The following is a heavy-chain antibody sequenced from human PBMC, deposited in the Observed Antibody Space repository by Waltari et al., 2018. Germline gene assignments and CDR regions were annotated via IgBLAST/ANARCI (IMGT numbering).Heavy chain of an antibody. V-gene: IGHV4-61*09. D-gene: IGHD2-21*01. CDR1: GASISSGYYY. J-gene: IGHJ3*02. CDR3: ARADYCGGDCYNDAFDI. CDR2: IYTSGNT. Sequence: QVQLQESGPGLVKPSQTLSLTCTVSGASISSGYYYWTWIRQPAGKGLEWIAYIYTSGNTYYNPSLKSRVTISLDTSKNQFSLELSSVTAADTAVYYCARADYCGGDCYNDAFDIWGQGTMVTVSS.